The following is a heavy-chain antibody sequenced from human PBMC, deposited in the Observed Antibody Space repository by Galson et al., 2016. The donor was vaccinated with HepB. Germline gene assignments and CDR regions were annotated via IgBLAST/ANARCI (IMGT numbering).Heavy chain of an antibody. V-gene: IGHV3-48*01. CDR1: GFTFSSYS. J-gene: IGHJ3*02. Sequence: SLRLSCAASGFTFSSYSMNWFRQAPGKGLEWVSYISSSSGTMYYADSVKGRFTISRDNAKNSLFLQMNSLRAEDTAGYYCARRGRDAFDIWGQGTMVTVSS. CDR2: ISSSSGTM. CDR3: ARRGRDAFDI.